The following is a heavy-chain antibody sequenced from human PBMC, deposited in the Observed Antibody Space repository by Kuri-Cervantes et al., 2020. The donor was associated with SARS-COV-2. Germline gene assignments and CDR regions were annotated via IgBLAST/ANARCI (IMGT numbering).Heavy chain of an antibody. Sequence: GESLKISCAASGFTFSSYGMHWVRQAPGKGLEWVSPISSSSSYIYYADSVKGRFTISRDNAKNSLYLQMNSLRAEDTAVYYCARGSYYYGSDDAFDIWGQGTMVTVSS. CDR1: GFTFSSYG. J-gene: IGHJ3*02. D-gene: IGHD3-10*01. V-gene: IGHV3-21*01. CDR2: ISSSSSYI. CDR3: ARGSYYYGSDDAFDI.